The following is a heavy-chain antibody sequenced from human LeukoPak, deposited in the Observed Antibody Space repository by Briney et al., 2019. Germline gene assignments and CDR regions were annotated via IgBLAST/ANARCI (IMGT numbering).Heavy chain of an antibody. V-gene: IGHV3-30*02. CDR1: GFTFSSYG. Sequence: GGSLRLSCAASGFTFSSYGMHWVRQAPGKGLEWVAFIRYDGSNKYYADSVKGRFTISRDNSKNTLYLQMNSLRTEDTAVYYCARGHYDFWSGYSKPGNWFDPWGQGTLVTVSS. J-gene: IGHJ5*02. D-gene: IGHD3-3*01. CDR2: IRYDGSNK. CDR3: ARGHYDFWSGYSKPGNWFDP.